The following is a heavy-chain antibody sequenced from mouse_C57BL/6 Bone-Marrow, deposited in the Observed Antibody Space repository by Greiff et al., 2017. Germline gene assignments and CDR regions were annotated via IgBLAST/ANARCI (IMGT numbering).Heavy chain of an antibody. CDR3: ARSGWDWYFDV. CDR1: GYPFTSYW. Sequence: QVQLQQSGAELVRPGSSVKLSCKASGYPFTSYWMDRVKQRPGQGLEWIGNIYPSDSETHYNPKFKAKATLTVDKSASTAYIQLSSLTSEDSAVYYCARSGWDWYFDVWGTGTTVTVSS. J-gene: IGHJ1*03. D-gene: IGHD1-1*02. CDR2: IYPSDSET. V-gene: IGHV1-61*01.